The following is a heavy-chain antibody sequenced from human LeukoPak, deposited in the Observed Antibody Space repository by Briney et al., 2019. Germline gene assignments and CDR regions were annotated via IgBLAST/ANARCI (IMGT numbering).Heavy chain of an antibody. D-gene: IGHD1-26*01. Sequence: GGSLRLSCAASGFIVSDNYLSWVRQAPGKGLEWLAVIYGGNSTYYAASVKGRFTISRDNSKNTLYLQMNSLRAEDTAVYYCAKDRWELLYYFDYWGQGTLVTVSS. CDR3: AKDRWELLYYFDY. CDR2: IYGGNST. CDR1: GFIVSDNY. V-gene: IGHV3-66*01. J-gene: IGHJ4*02.